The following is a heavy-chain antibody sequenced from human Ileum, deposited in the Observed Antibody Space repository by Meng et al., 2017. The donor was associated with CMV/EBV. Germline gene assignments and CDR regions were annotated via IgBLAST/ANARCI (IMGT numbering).Heavy chain of an antibody. Sequence: GGSLRLSCAASGLTFSSSAMTWVRQAPGKGLEWVAFISGSGSSTDYADSVKGRFTISRDNSKNMLHLQMDNLRAEDTAVYYCAKDGKYCSRASCYIPPGYFYGMDVWGQGTTVTVSS. J-gene: IGHJ6*02. CDR1: GLTFSSSA. D-gene: IGHD2-2*02. V-gene: IGHV3-23*01. CDR3: AKDGKYCSRASCYIPPGYFYGMDV. CDR2: ISGSGSST.